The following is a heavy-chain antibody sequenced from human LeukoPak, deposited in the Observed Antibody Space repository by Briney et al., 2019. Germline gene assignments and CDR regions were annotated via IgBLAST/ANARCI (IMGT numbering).Heavy chain of an antibody. J-gene: IGHJ4*02. CDR2: INPNSGGT. Sequence: GASVKVSCKASGYTFTGYYMHWVRQAPGQGLEWMGWINPNSGGTNYAQKFQGWVTMTGDTSISTAYMELSRLRSEDTAVYYCARAHVHYDFWSGYFLDYWGQGTLVTVSS. CDR3: ARAHVHYDFWSGYFLDY. D-gene: IGHD3-3*01. V-gene: IGHV1-2*04. CDR1: GYTFTGYY.